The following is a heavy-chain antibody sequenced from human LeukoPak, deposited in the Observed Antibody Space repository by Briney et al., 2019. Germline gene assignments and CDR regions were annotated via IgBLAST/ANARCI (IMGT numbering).Heavy chain of an antibody. CDR2: ISYDGSNK. D-gene: IGHD1-26*01. CDR3: AGSELLSNAFDI. J-gene: IGHJ3*02. Sequence: GGSLRLSCAASGFTFSSYGMHWVRQAPGKGLEWVAVISYDGSNKYYIDSVEGRFTISRDNSKNTLYLQMNSLRAEDTAVYYCAGSELLSNAFDIWGQGTMVTVSS. V-gene: IGHV3-30*03. CDR1: GFTFSSYG.